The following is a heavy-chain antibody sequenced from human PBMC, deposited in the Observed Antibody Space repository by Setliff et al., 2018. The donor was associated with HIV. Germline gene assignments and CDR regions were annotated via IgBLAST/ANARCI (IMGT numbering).Heavy chain of an antibody. J-gene: IGHJ4*02. Sequence: ASVKVSCKASGYTFTDYYIHWVRQAPGQGLEWMGWINPNSSDTNYAQKFQGRVTMTRDTSISTAYMDLSRLRSDDTAVYCFARRVPPIPSGDLDYWGQGTLVTVSS. CDR2: INPNSSDT. CDR1: GYTFTDYY. D-gene: IGHD4-17*01. V-gene: IGHV1-2*02. CDR3: ARRVPPIPSGDLDY.